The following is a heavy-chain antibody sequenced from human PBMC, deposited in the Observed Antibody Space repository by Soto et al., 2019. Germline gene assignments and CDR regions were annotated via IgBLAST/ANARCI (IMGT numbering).Heavy chain of an antibody. CDR3: ARHKYYGDYFDY. J-gene: IGHJ4*02. CDR2: IYYSGST. CDR1: GGSISSSSYY. Sequence: QLQLQESGPGLVKPSETLSLTCTVSGGSISSSSYYWGWIRQPPGKGLEWIGSIYYSGSTYYNPSLKSRVTISVDTSKNQFSLKLSSVTAADTAVYYCARHKYYGDYFDYWGQGTLVTVSS. V-gene: IGHV4-39*01. D-gene: IGHD4-17*01.